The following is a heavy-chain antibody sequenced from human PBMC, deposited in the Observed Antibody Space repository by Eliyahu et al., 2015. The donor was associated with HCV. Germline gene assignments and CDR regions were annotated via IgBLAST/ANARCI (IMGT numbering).Heavy chain of an antibody. Sequence: QVQLVESGGGVVQPGRSLRLSCAASGFTFSSYGMHWVRQAPGKGLEWVAVISYDGSNKYYADSVKGRFTISRDNSKNTLYLQMNSLRAEDTAVYYCAKDHTTDHTIFGSGDYWGQGTLVTVSS. CDR3: AKDHTTDHTIFGSGDY. D-gene: IGHD3-3*01. V-gene: IGHV3-30*18. J-gene: IGHJ4*02. CDR1: GFTFSSYG. CDR2: ISYDGSNK.